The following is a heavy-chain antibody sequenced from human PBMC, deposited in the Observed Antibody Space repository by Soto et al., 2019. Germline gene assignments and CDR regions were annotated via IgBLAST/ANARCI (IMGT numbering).Heavy chain of an antibody. D-gene: IGHD4-17*01. CDR1: GGSISSGGYY. CDR2: IYYSGST. V-gene: IGHV4-31*03. CDR3: ARAAQILDDYGDYGWFDP. J-gene: IGHJ5*02. Sequence: QVQLQESGPGLVKPSQTLSLTCNVSGGSISSGGYYWSWIRQHPGKGLEWIGYIYYSGSTYYNPSLKSRVTISVDTSKNQFSLKLSSVTAADTAVYYCARAAQILDDYGDYGWFDPWGQGTLVTVSS.